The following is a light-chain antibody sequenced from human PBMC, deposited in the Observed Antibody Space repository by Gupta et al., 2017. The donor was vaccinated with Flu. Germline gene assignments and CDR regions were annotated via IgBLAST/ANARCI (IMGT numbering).Light chain of an antibody. CDR1: QDIGGF. V-gene: IGKV1-33*01. CDR2: DAS. J-gene: IGKJ5*01. Sequence: GDRVTITCQASQDIGGFLNWYQQKPGQAPKLLIYDASNVETGVPSRFSGTGSGTHFYSTVHSLQPADIATYYCQQYDNVSMTFGPGTRLQIK. CDR3: QQYDNVSMT.